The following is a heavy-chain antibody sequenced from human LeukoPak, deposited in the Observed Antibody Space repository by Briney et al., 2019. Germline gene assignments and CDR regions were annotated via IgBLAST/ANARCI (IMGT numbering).Heavy chain of an antibody. V-gene: IGHV3-23*01. D-gene: IGHD3-3*01. Sequence: GSLRLSCAASGFTFSSYAMSWVRQAPGKGLEWVSAISGSGGSTYYADSVKGRFTISRDNSKNTLYLQMNSLRAEDTAVYYCARVFPTIFGVERGPFDYWGQGTLVTVSS. CDR2: ISGSGGST. CDR3: ARVFPTIFGVERGPFDY. CDR1: GFTFSSYA. J-gene: IGHJ4*02.